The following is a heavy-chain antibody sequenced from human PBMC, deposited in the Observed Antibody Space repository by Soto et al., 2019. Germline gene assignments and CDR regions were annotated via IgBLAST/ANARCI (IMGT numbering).Heavy chain of an antibody. CDR1: GYTFTIYY. J-gene: IGHJ6*02. Sequence: ASVKVSCKASGYTFTIYYMHWVRQAPGQGLEWMGIINPSGGSTSYAQKFQGRVTMTRDTSTSTVYMELSSLRSEDTAVYYCARDLAARRKYYYYGMDVWGQGTTVTVSS. D-gene: IGHD6-6*01. CDR2: INPSGGST. CDR3: ARDLAARRKYYYYGMDV. V-gene: IGHV1-46*01.